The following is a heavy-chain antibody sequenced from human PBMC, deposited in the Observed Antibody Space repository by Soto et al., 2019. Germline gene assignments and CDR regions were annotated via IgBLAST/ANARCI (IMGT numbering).Heavy chain of an antibody. CDR2: IYHSGTA. CDR1: GGSISSSNW. D-gene: IGHD6-19*01. CDR3: ARHIAVTGTRGFDY. J-gene: IGHJ4*02. Sequence: QVQLQESGPGLVKPSGTLSLTCAVSGGSISSSNWWSWVRQPPGKGLEWIGEIYHSGTANYNPSLKSRVTISMDKSNNQTSLDLRSVTAAASAVYFCARHIAVTGTRGFDYWGQGTLVTVSS. V-gene: IGHV4-4*02.